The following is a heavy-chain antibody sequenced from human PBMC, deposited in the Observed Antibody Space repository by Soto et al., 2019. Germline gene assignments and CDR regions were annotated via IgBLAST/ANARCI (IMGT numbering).Heavy chain of an antibody. D-gene: IGHD2-15*01. CDR1: GGSFSGYY. J-gene: IGHJ5*02. CDR2: INHSGST. CDR3: ARGLMGSSTQRVDWFDP. V-gene: IGHV4-34*01. Sequence: SETLSLTCAVYGGSFSGYYWSWIRQPPGKGLEWIGEINHSGSTNYNPSLKSRVTISVDTSKNQFSLKLSSVTAADTAVYYCARGLMGSSTQRVDWFDPWGQGTLVTVSS.